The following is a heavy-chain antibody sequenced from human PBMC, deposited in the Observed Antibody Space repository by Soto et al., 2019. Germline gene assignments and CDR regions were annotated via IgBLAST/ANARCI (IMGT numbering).Heavy chain of an antibody. V-gene: IGHV4-31*03. Sequence: QVQLQESGPGLVKPSQTLSLTCTVSGGSISSGGYYWSWIRQHPGKGLEWIGYIYYSGSTYYNPSLKSRVTISVDTSKNQFSLKLSSVTAADTAVYYCAREGYIVATTEYYFDYWGQGTLVTVSS. J-gene: IGHJ4*02. CDR2: IYYSGST. D-gene: IGHD5-12*01. CDR1: GGSISSGGYY. CDR3: AREGYIVATTEYYFDY.